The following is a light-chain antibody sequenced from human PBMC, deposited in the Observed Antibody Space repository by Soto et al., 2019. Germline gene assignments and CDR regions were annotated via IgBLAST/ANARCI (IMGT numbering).Light chain of an antibody. CDR1: SSDVGGYNY. V-gene: IGLV2-14*01. CDR2: EVS. J-gene: IGLJ1*01. Sequence: PASVSGSPGQSITISCTVTSSDVGGYNYVSWYQQHPGKAPKLMIYEVSNRPSGVSNRFSGSKSGNTASLTISGLQAEDEADYYCSSYTSSSTSYVFGTGTKVTVL. CDR3: SSYTSSSTSYV.